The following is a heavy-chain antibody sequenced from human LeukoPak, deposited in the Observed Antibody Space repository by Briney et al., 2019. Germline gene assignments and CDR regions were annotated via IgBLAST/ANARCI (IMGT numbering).Heavy chain of an antibody. CDR2: ISWDGGST. Sequence: PGGSLRLSCAASGFTFDDYTMHWVRHAPGKGLEWVSLISWDGGSTYYADSVKGRFTISRDNSKNSLYLQMNSLRTEDTALYYCAKDRYCSSTSCYLDYWGQGTLVTVSS. V-gene: IGHV3-43*01. CDR3: AKDRYCSSTSCYLDY. D-gene: IGHD2-2*01. J-gene: IGHJ4*01. CDR1: GFTFDDYT.